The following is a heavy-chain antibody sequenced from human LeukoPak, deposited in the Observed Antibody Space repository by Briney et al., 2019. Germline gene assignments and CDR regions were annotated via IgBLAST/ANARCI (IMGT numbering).Heavy chain of an antibody. V-gene: IGHV3-30*03. Sequence: GGSLRLSCAASGFTFSSYGMHWVRQAPGKGLERVAVISYDGSNKYYADSVKGRFTIYRDNSKNTLYLQMNSLRSDDTAVYYCARAWNVVVVAARQDINWFDPWGQGTLVTVSS. CDR2: ISYDGSNK. CDR3: ARAWNVVVVAARQDINWFDP. J-gene: IGHJ5*02. D-gene: IGHD2-15*01. CDR1: GFTFSSYG.